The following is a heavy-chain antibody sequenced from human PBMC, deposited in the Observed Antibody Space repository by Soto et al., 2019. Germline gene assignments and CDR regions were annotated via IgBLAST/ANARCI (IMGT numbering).Heavy chain of an antibody. CDR1: GFTFSGSA. J-gene: IGHJ6*03. Sequence: GGSLRLSCAASGFTFSGSAMHWVRQASGKGLEWVGRIRSKANSYATAYAASVKGRFTISRDDSKNTAYLQMNSLKTEDTAVYYCTRHLEGNCSGGSCYLYYYYYMDVWGKGTTVTVSS. V-gene: IGHV3-73*01. D-gene: IGHD2-15*01. CDR2: IRSKANSYAT. CDR3: TRHLEGNCSGGSCYLYYYYYMDV.